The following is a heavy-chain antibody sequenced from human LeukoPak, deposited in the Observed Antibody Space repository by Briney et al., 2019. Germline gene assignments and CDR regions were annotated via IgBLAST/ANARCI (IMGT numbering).Heavy chain of an antibody. CDR1: GGSNSSHY. CDR3: ARVVWVREEFDY. Sequence: SETLSLTCTVSGGSNSSHYWSWIRQPPGKGLEWIGYIYYSGSTNYNPSLKSRVTISVDTSKNQFSLKLSSVTAADTAVYYCARVVWVREEFDYWGQGTLVTVSS. V-gene: IGHV4-59*11. D-gene: IGHD3-10*01. CDR2: IYYSGST. J-gene: IGHJ4*02.